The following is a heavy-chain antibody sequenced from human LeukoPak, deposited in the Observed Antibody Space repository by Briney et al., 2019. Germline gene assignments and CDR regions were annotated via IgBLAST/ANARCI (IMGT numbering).Heavy chain of an antibody. Sequence: ASVKVSCKASGYTFTSYAMNWVRQAPGQGLEWMGWINTNTGNPTYAQGFTGRFVFSLDTSVSTAYLQISSLKAEDTAVYYCARVQAHEEVYSSYYYMDVWGKGTTVTVSS. J-gene: IGHJ6*03. V-gene: IGHV7-4-1*02. D-gene: IGHD5-18*01. CDR2: INTNTGNP. CDR1: GYTFTSYA. CDR3: ARVQAHEEVYSSYYYMDV.